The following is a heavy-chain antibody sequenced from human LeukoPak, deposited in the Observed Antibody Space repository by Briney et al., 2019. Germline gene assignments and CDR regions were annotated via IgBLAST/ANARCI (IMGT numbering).Heavy chain of an antibody. CDR3: ARGSSNNYYYYMDV. CDR1: GFTFSSYE. J-gene: IGHJ6*03. CDR2: IYYSGST. V-gene: IGHV4-59*01. Sequence: GSLRLSCAASGFTFSSYEMNWVRQAPGKGLEWIGYIYYSGSTNYNPSLKSRVTISVDTSKNQFSLKLSSVTAADTAVYYCARGSSNNYYYYMDVWGKGTTVTVSS. D-gene: IGHD2-2*01.